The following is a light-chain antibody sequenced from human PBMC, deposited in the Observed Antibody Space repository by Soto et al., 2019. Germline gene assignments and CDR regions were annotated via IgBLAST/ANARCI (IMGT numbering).Light chain of an antibody. CDR3: QTWGTGIWV. Sequence: QLVLTQSPSASASLGASVKLTCTLSSGHSSYAIAWHQQQPEKGPRYLMKLNSDGSHSKGDGIPDRFSGSSSGAERYLTISSLQSEDEVDYYCQTWGTGIWVFGGGTKVTVL. V-gene: IGLV4-69*01. CDR2: LNSDGSH. CDR1: SGHSSYA. J-gene: IGLJ3*02.